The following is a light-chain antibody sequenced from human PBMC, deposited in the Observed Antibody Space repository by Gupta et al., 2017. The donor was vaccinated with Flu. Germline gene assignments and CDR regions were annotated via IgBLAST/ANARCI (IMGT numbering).Light chain of an antibody. CDR1: RVIYGS. J-gene: IGKJ2*03. CDR3: QQEDTWPYS. V-gene: IGKV3-15*01. CDR2: GAV. Sequence: PETLSVSPGERATLSCRASRVIYGSLAWYQQKPGQGPRLLMSGAVTRAADIPPRFSGSGSATEFTLTIDSLQSEESAVYYCQQEDTWPYSFGQGTKVEIK.